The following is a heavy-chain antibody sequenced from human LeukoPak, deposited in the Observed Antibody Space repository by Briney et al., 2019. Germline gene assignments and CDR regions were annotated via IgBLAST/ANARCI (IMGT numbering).Heavy chain of an antibody. CDR1: GYTFNNYA. J-gene: IGHJ4*02. CDR2: INAGNGNT. V-gene: IGHV1-3*01. CDR3: ARNPGGAKTGIAAAPFDY. D-gene: IGHD6-13*01. Sequence: APVKVSCKASGYTFNNYAIHWVRQAPGQRLEWMGWINAGNGNTKYSQKFQGRVTITRDTSTSTAYMELSSLRSEDTAVYYCARNPGGAKTGIAAAPFDYWGQGTLVTVSS.